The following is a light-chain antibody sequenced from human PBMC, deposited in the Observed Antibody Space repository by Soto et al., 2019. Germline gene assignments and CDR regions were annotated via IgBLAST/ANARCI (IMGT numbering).Light chain of an antibody. V-gene: IGKV3-20*01. CDR1: QSVSNNY. CDR3: QQYGSSPRT. CDR2: GAS. Sequence: EFVLPQSPGTLSLSPGERATLSCRASQSVSNNYLAWYQQKPGQAPRLLIYGASSRATGIPDRFSGSGSGTDFILTISRLEPEDFAVYYCQQYGSSPRTFGQGTKVDIK. J-gene: IGKJ1*01.